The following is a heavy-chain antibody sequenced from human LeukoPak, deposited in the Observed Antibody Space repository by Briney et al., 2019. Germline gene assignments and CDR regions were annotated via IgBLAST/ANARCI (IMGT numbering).Heavy chain of an antibody. CDR1: GVSISGSRSY. D-gene: IGHD4-23*01. Sequence: SETLSLTCTVSGVSISGSRSYWGWIRQPPGKGLEGIGRVFHSGTTYYNPSLKSRLTISVDTAKNQFSLKLSSVTAADTAVYYCARRDYSGDNPVLDYWGQGTLVTVSS. J-gene: IGHJ4*02. V-gene: IGHV4-39*01. CDR3: ARRDYSGDNPVLDY. CDR2: VFHSGTT.